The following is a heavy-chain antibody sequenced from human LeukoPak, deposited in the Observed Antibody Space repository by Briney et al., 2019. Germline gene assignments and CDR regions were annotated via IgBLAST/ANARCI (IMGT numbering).Heavy chain of an antibody. Sequence: ASVKVSCKASGYTFTGYYMHWVRQAPGQGLEWMGWISAYNGNTNYAQKLQGRVTMTTDTSTSTAYMELRSLRSDDTAVYYCARVKAGFDPWGQGTLVTVSS. CDR2: ISAYNGNT. J-gene: IGHJ5*02. CDR3: ARVKAGFDP. D-gene: IGHD6-13*01. CDR1: GYTFTGYY. V-gene: IGHV1-18*04.